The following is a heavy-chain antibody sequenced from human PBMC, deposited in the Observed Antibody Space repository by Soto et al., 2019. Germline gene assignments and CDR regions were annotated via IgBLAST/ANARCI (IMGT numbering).Heavy chain of an antibody. D-gene: IGHD2-21*02. J-gene: IGHJ4*02. V-gene: IGHV1-2*04. CDR2: INPNSGGT. CDR1: GYTFTGYY. Sequence: ASVKFSCKSSGYTFTGYYMHWVRQAPGQGLEWMGWINPNSGGTNYAQKFQGWVTMTRDTSISTAYMELSRLRSDDTAVYYCARASRVVVVTALLDYWGQGTLVTVSS. CDR3: ARASRVVVVTALLDY.